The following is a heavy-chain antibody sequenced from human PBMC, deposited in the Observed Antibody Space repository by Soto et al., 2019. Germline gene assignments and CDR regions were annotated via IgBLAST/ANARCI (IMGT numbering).Heavy chain of an antibody. CDR1: GYTFTSND. CDR3: AGGPRRWGFDF. D-gene: IGHD1-26*01. V-gene: IGHV1-8*01. Sequence: QVQLVQSGAEVKKPGASVKVSCKGSGYTFTSNDINWVRQATGQGFEWMGWMSPKSGDTGYSQKFQGRVTMTRDTSRSTDDMERSSLRSEDAAVYYCAGGPRRWGFDFGGQGTLVTVSS. J-gene: IGHJ4*02. CDR2: MSPKSGDT.